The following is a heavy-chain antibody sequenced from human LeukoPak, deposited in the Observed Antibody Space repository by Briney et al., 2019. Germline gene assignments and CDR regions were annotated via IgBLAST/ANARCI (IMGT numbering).Heavy chain of an antibody. CDR1: GGSISSSSYY. V-gene: IGHV4-39*07. D-gene: IGHD3-10*01. CDR2: IYYSGGT. J-gene: IGHJ6*04. Sequence: SETLSLTCTVSGGSISSSSYYWGWIRQPPGKGLEWNGSIYYSGGTYYNPSLKSRVTISVDTSKNQFSLRLSSVTAADTAVYYCARAGTTMVRGVMAVWGKGTTVTVSS. CDR3: ARAGTTMVRGVMAV.